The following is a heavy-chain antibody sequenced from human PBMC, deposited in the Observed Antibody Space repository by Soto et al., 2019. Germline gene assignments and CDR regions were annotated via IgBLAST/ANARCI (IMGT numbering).Heavy chain of an antibody. CDR2: MSPNSGNT. J-gene: IGHJ6*02. CDR1: GYTFTSYD. Sequence: QVQLVQSGAEVKKPGASVKVSCKASGYTFTSYDINWVRQATGQGIEWMGWMSPNSGNTGYAQKFQGRVTMNRDTSRSTAYMERSSLRSEDTAVYYCARQWEQSGYSYCMDVWGQGTTVTVSS. CDR3: ARQWEQSGYSYCMDV. V-gene: IGHV1-8*01. D-gene: IGHD1-26*01.